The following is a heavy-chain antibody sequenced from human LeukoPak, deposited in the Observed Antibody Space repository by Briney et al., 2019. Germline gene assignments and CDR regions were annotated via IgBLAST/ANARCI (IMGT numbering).Heavy chain of an antibody. CDR2: ISASGGST. V-gene: IGHV3-23*01. Sequence: GGSLRLSCAASGFTFSSYAMSWVRQAPGKGLEWVSGISASGGSTYYADSVQGRFTISRDNSKNTLYLQMSSLRAEDTAVYYCAKPPGAISRYYFDYWGQGTLVTVSS. J-gene: IGHJ4*02. CDR3: AKPPGAISRYYFDY. D-gene: IGHD1-14*01. CDR1: GFTFSSYA.